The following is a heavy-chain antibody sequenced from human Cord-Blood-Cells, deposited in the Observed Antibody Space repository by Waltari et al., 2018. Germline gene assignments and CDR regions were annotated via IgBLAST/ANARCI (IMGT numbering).Heavy chain of an antibody. CDR3: ASGIAAAGTEYFQH. Sequence: QLQLQESGPGLVKPSETLSLTCTVSGGSISSSSYYWGWIRQPPGKGLEWIGSIYYSGSTYYNPSLKSRVTISVDTSKNQFSLKPSSVTAADTAVYYCASGIAAAGTEYFQHWGQGTLVTVSS. J-gene: IGHJ1*01. D-gene: IGHD6-13*01. CDR1: GGSISSSSYY. V-gene: IGHV4-39*01. CDR2: IYYSGST.